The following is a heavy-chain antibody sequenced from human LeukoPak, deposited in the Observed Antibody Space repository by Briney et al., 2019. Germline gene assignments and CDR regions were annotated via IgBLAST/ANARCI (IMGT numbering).Heavy chain of an antibody. J-gene: IGHJ4*02. Sequence: GGSLRLSCAASGFTFSSYGMHWVRQAPGKGLEWVAVIWYDGSNKYYADSVKGRFTISRDNSKNTLYLQMNSLRAEDTAVYYCARYSGSYSGYYFDYWGQGTLVTVSS. D-gene: IGHD1-26*01. CDR3: ARYSGSYSGYYFDY. CDR2: IWYDGSNK. CDR1: GFTFSSYG. V-gene: IGHV3-30*02.